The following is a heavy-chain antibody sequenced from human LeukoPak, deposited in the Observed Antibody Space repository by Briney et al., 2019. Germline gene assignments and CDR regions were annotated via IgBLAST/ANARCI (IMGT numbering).Heavy chain of an antibody. CDR3: ARLRDDAFDI. V-gene: IGHV3-30*01. D-gene: IGHD5-12*01. CDR1: GFTFSSYA. J-gene: IGHJ3*02. CDR2: ISYDGSNK. Sequence: GRSLRLSCAASGFTFSSYAMHWVRQAPGKGLEWVAVISYDGSNKYYADSVKGRFTISRDNSKNTLYLQMNSLRAEDTAVYYCARLRDDAFDIWGQGTMVTVSS.